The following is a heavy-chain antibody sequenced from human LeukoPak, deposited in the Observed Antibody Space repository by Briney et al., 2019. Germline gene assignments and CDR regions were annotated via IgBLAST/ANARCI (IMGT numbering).Heavy chain of an antibody. CDR1: GYTFTSYY. Sequence: ASVKVSCKASGYTFTSYYMHWVRQAPGQGLEWMGIINPSGGSASYAQKFQGRVTMTRDMSTSTVYMELSSLRSEDTAVYYCAREPFEYSSSSGGNWFDPWGQGTLVTVSS. CDR3: AREPFEYSSSSGGNWFDP. J-gene: IGHJ5*02. CDR2: INPSGGSA. D-gene: IGHD6-6*01. V-gene: IGHV1-46*01.